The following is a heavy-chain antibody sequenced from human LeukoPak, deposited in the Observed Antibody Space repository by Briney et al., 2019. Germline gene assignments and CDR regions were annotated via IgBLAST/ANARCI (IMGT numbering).Heavy chain of an antibody. CDR1: GGSISSSSYY. J-gene: IGHJ4*02. D-gene: IGHD5-18*01. CDR3: ARQEMQLWLPGYFDY. V-gene: IGHV4-39*01. Sequence: PSETLSLTCTVSGGSISSSSYYWGWIRQPPGKGLEWIGSIYYSGSTYYNPSLKSRVTISVDTSKNQFSLKLSSVTAADTAVYYCARQEMQLWLPGYFDYWGQGTLVTVSS. CDR2: IYYSGST.